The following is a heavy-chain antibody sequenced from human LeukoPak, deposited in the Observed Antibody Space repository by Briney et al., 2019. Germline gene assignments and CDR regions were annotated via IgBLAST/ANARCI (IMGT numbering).Heavy chain of an antibody. D-gene: IGHD5-18*01. CDR2: MNPNSGNT. CDR1: GYTFTSYD. CDR3: ARALYSYGLIDP. J-gene: IGHJ5*02. V-gene: IGHV1-8*01. Sequence: ASVKVSCKASGYTFTSYDINWVRQATGQGLEWMGWMNPNSGNTGYAQKLQGRVTMTRNTSISTAYMELSSLRSEDTAVYYCARALYSYGLIDPWGQGTLVTVSS.